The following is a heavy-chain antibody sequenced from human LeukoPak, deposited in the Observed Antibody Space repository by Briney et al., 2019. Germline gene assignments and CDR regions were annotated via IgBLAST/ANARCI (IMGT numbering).Heavy chain of an antibody. D-gene: IGHD6-19*01. CDR1: GFTFSSYA. Sequence: GGSLRLSCAASGFTFSSYAMSWVRQAPGKGLEWVSAISGSFIGTYYADSVKGRFTISRDTSKNTLYLQMNSLRAEDTAVYYCAKGPVAGTSGYWGQGTLVTVSS. J-gene: IGHJ4*02. CDR2: ISGSFIGT. CDR3: AKGPVAGTSGY. V-gene: IGHV3-23*01.